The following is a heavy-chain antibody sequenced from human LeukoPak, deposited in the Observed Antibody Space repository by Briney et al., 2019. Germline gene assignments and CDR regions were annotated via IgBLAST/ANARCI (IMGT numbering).Heavy chain of an antibody. CDR3: AKIITYYDSSGYYQNVPFDY. V-gene: IGHV3-23*01. CDR1: GFTFSSPG. CDR2: ISASGDNT. Sequence: GGSLRLSCAASGFTFSSPGMSWFRQAPGKRLEWGSNISASGDNTYYADSVKGRFTIYRDNSKNTLYLQMNSLRAEDTAVYYCAKIITYYDSSGYYQNVPFDYWGQGTLVTVSS. D-gene: IGHD3-22*01. J-gene: IGHJ4*02.